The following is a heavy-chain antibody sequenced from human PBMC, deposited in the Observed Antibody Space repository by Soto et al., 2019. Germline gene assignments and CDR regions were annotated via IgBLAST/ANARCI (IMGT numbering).Heavy chain of an antibody. D-gene: IGHD6-19*01. CDR1: GGSISRGGYY. J-gene: IGHJ4*02. CDR3: AREGVAGTFDY. CDR2: IYYTGST. Sequence: SETLSLTCTVSGGSISRGGYYWSWIRQHPGKGLAWIGYIYYTGSTYYNPSLKSRVTISLDTSRDQFSLRLSSVTAADTAVYYCAREGVAGTFDYWGQGTLVTVS. V-gene: IGHV4-31*03.